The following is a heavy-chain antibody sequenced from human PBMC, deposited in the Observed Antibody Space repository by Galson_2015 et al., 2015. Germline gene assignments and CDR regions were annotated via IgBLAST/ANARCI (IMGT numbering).Heavy chain of an antibody. CDR2: FDPEDGET. Sequence: SVKVSCKVSGYTLTELSMHWVRQAPGQGLEWMGGFDPEDGETIYAQKFQGRVTMTEDTSTDTAYMELSSLRSEDTAVYYCATQTHYWRSTTCYTGGPYSFDSWGQATLVTLSS. CDR3: ATQTHYWRSTTCYTGGPYSFDS. V-gene: IGHV1-24*01. CDR1: GYTLTELS. J-gene: IGHJ4*02. D-gene: IGHD2-2*02.